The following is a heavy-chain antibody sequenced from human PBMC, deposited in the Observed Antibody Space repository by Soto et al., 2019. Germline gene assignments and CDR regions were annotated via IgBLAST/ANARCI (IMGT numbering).Heavy chain of an antibody. D-gene: IGHD1-1*01. CDR3: ARDRGGTRPIDF. J-gene: IGHJ4*02. CDR2: INQDGGEK. CDR1: GFTFSSYW. V-gene: IGHV3-7*01. Sequence: GGSLRLSCAASGFTFSSYWMSWVRQAPGKGLEWVANINQDGGEKYYVASVRGRFAISRYKAKSPLYRQLSSLRADDTAVYYCARDRGGTRPIDFWGQATLVSVSS.